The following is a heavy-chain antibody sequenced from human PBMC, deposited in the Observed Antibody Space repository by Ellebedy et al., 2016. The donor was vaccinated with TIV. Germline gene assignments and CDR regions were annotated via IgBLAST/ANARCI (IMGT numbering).Heavy chain of an antibody. D-gene: IGHD6-19*01. CDR1: GFTFSLFT. V-gene: IGHV3-23*01. Sequence: GESLKISCAASGFTFSLFTMTWVRQAPGKGLEWVSAISGDGANTYYADSVKGRFSISRDNSKNTLYLQMHSLRGEDTAVYYRAKVDSSGWSYQRRSDYWGQGTPVTVSS. CDR2: ISGDGANT. J-gene: IGHJ4*02. CDR3: AKVDSSGWSYQRRSDY.